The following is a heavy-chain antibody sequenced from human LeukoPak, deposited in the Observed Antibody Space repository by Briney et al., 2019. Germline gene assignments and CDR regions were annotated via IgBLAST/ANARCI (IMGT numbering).Heavy chain of an antibody. CDR1: GASITSYH. D-gene: IGHD5-18*01. CDR3: ARQGTWIQLWSFDY. CDR2: MFYSGNT. Sequence: SETLSLTCTVSGASITSYHWSWIRQPAGKGLEWIGRMFYSGNTDYNPSLKSRLTMSIDTSKNQFSLKLSSVTAADTAVYYCARQGTWIQLWSFDYWGQGTLVTVSS. J-gene: IGHJ4*02. V-gene: IGHV4-4*07.